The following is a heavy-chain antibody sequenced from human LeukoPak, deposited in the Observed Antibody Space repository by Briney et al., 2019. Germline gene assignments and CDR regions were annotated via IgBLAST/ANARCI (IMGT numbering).Heavy chain of an antibody. CDR1: GYTFSSYY. V-gene: IGHV1-46*01. CDR2: TNPSGGST. Sequence: ASVKVSCKASGYTFSSYYMHWVRQAPGQGLEWMGITNPSGGSTKYAQKLQGRVTMTSDTSTSTVYMELSSLRSEDTAVYYCARDDSSGPQVYWGQGTLVTVSS. J-gene: IGHJ4*02. CDR3: ARDDSSGPQVY. D-gene: IGHD3-22*01.